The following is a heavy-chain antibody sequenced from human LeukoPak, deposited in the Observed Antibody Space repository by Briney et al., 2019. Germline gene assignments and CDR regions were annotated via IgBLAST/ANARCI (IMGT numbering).Heavy chain of an antibody. CDR2: ISYDGSNK. D-gene: IGHD3-10*01. CDR1: GFPFSSYT. J-gene: IGHJ5*02. CDR3: ARTGSLTKNWFDP. V-gene: IGHV3-30*04. Sequence: PGGSLNFSCQAPGFPFSSYTINWVRQAQAKGLEWVAVISYDGSNKFYADSVKGRFTISRDNSKNTLFLQMNSLRVEDTAVYYCARTGSLTKNWFDPWGQGTLVTVSS.